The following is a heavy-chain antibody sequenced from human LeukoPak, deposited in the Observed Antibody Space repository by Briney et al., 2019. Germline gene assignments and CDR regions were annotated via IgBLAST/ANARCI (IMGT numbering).Heavy chain of an antibody. J-gene: IGHJ4*02. CDR3: ARTGSSGWPFDY. CDR2: IKQDGSET. Sequence: GGSLRLSCAASGFTFSNYWMNWVRQAPGKGLEWVANIKQDGSETYYVDSVKGRFTISRDNAKNSLYLQMSSLRAEDTAVYYCARTGSSGWPFDYWGQGTLVTVSS. D-gene: IGHD6-19*01. V-gene: IGHV3-7*01. CDR1: GFTFSNYW.